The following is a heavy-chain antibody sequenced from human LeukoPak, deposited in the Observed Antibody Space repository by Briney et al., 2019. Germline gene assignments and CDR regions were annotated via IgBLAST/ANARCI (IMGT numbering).Heavy chain of an antibody. V-gene: IGHV3-21*01. CDR3: ARENGYCSGGSCYSGADY. CDR1: GFTFSSYS. D-gene: IGHD2-15*01. Sequence: GGSLRLSCAASGFTFSSYSMNWVRQAPGKGLEWVSSIGSSSSYIYYADSVKGRFTISRDNAKNSLYLQMNSLRAEDTAVYYCARENGYCSGGSCYSGADYWGQGTLVTVSS. J-gene: IGHJ4*02. CDR2: IGSSSSYI.